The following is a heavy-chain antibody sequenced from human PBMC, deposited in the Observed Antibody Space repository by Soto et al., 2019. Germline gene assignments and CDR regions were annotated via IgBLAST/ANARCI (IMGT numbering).Heavy chain of an antibody. CDR2: IYYSGST. J-gene: IGHJ3*02. Sequence: PSETLSLTCTVSGGSISSYYWSWIRQPPGKGLEWIGYIYYSGSTNYNPSLKSRVTISVDTSKNQFSLKLSSVTAADTAVYYCARRDIVVVPAARGGAFDIWGQGTMVTVSS. CDR1: GGSISSYY. CDR3: ARRDIVVVPAARGGAFDI. D-gene: IGHD2-2*01. V-gene: IGHV4-59*08.